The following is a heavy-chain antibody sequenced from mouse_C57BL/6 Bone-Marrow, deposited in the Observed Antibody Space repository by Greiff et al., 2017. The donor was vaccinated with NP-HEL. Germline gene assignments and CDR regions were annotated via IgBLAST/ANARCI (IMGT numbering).Heavy chain of an antibody. CDR2: FYPGSGRI. J-gene: IGHJ3*01. CDR1: GYTFTEYT. CDR3: ANPQIYYSGSTPAWFAY. Sequence: QVQLQQSGAELVKPGASVKLSCKASGYTFTEYTIHWVKQRSGQGLEWIGWFYPGSGRIKYNEKFKDKATLTADKSSSTVYMELRRLTSEVSAVYSCANPQIYYSGSTPAWFAYWGQGTLVTVSA. D-gene: IGHD1-1*01. V-gene: IGHV1-62-2*01.